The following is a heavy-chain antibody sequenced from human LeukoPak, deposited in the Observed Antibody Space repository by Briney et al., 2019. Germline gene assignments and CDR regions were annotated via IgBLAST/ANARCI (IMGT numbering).Heavy chain of an antibody. CDR1: GGSISSYH. D-gene: IGHD3-10*01. Sequence: KASETLSLTCTVSGGSISSYHWSWIRQPPGKGLEWIGYIYYSGSTNYNPSLKSRVTISVDTSKNQFSLKLSSVTAADTAVYYCARGGVTMVRGVILGWFDPWGQGTLVTVSS. CDR3: ARGGVTMVRGVILGWFDP. CDR2: IYYSGST. V-gene: IGHV4-59*08. J-gene: IGHJ5*02.